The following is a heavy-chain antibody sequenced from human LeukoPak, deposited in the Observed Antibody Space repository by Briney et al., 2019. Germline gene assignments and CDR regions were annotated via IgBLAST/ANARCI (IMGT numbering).Heavy chain of an antibody. CDR1: GGSISSYY. V-gene: IGHV4-59*12. CDR2: IYYSGST. J-gene: IGHJ4*02. D-gene: IGHD5-12*01. Sequence: SETLSLTCTVSGGSISSYYWSWIRQPPGKALEWCGYIYYSGSTNSNPSLKSRVTISVDTSKNQFSLKLTSVTAADTAVYYCARVFGGYDWALAYWGQGTLVTVSS. CDR3: ARVFGGYDWALAY.